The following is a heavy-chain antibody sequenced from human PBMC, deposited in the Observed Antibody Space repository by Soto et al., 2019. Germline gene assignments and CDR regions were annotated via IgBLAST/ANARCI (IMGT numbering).Heavy chain of an antibody. CDR1: GGTFNTYA. V-gene: IGHV1-69*19. Sequence: QVQLVQSGAEMTTPGSSVKVSCQSSGGTFNTYAMNWVRQAPGQGPEWMGDISPMFGAANYAPKFQGRVTITADESTGTSYMLLSSLTSEDTARYFCAREVQVHTPAFVYWGQGTLVTVSS. CDR2: ISPMFGAA. D-gene: IGHD3-10*01. J-gene: IGHJ4*02. CDR3: AREVQVHTPAFVY.